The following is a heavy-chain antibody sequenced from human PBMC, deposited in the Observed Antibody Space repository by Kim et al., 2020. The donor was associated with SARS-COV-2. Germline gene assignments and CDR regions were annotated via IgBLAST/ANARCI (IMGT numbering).Heavy chain of an antibody. Sequence: GIKKYYADSVKGRFTISRDNSKNTLYLQMNSLRAEDTAVYYCAQSAFDIWGQGTMVTVSS. J-gene: IGHJ3*02. V-gene: IGHV3-33*01. CDR3: AQSAFDI. CDR2: GIKK.